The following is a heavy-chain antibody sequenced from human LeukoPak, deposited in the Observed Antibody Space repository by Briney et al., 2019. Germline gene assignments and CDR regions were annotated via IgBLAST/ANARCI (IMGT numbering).Heavy chain of an antibody. V-gene: IGHV3-23*01. J-gene: IGHJ4*02. D-gene: IGHD2-15*01. Sequence: GGSLRLSCAASGFTFSSYAMSWVRQAPGKGLEWVSDISGSGGSTYYADSVKGRFTISRDNSKNTLYLQMKSLRAEDTAVYHCAKEAGYCSGATCYTFDYWGQGTLVTVSS. CDR3: AKEAGYCSGATCYTFDY. CDR1: GFTFSSYA. CDR2: ISGSGGST.